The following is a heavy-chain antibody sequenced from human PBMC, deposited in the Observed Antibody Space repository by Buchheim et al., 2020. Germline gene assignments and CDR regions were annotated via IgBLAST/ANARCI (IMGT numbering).Heavy chain of an antibody. Sequence: EVQLVESGGGLVKPGGSLRLSCAASGFTFSNFSMNWVRQAPGKGLEWVSSITSSSSYIFYADSVKGRFTISRDNAKNSLYLQMNSPRAEDTAVYYCAPYCSGGSCNSLDYWGQGTL. J-gene: IGHJ4*02. V-gene: IGHV3-21*06. D-gene: IGHD2-15*01. CDR2: ITSSSSYI. CDR1: GFTFSNFS. CDR3: APYCSGGSCNSLDY.